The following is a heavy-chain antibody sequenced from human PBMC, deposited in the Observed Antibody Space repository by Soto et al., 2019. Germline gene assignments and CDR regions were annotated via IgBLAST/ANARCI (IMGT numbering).Heavy chain of an antibody. CDR3: AKIYSSSWFAGVDY. Sequence: EVQLLESGGGLVQPGGSLRLSCAASGFTFSTYATSWVRQAPGKGLEWVSTLSGSGGSTFYADSVKGRFTISRDTSKNTLYLQMNSLRAEDTAVYYCAKIYSSSWFAGVDYWGQGTLVTVSS. V-gene: IGHV3-23*01. J-gene: IGHJ4*02. D-gene: IGHD6-13*01. CDR2: LSGSGGST. CDR1: GFTFSTYA.